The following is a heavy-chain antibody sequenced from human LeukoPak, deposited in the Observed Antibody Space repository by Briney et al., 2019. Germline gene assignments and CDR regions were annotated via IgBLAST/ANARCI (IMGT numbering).Heavy chain of an antibody. J-gene: IGHJ4*02. CDR2: IRYDGSNK. Sequence: GGSLRLSCAASGFTFSSYGMHWVRQAPGKGLEWVAFIRYDGSNKYYADSVKGRFTISRDNSKNTLYLQMNSLRAEDTAVYYCAKDGAIHSGYDWPLHYWGQGTLVTVSS. CDR3: AKDGAIHSGYDWPLHY. CDR1: GFTFSSYG. V-gene: IGHV3-30*02. D-gene: IGHD5-12*01.